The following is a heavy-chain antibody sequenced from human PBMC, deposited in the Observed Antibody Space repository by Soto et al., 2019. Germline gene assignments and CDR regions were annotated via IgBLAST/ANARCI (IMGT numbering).Heavy chain of an antibody. CDR1: GFTFTSCA. CDR2: ISGSGGST. J-gene: IGHJ4*02. CDR3: AKEYYDFWSGYYTGPGY. Sequence: GGLLRLSRAASGFTFTSCAMSWVHQAPGKGLEWVSAISGSGGSTYYADSVKGRFTISRDNSKNTLYLQMNSLRAEDTAVYYCAKEYYDFWSGYYTGPGYWGQGTLVTVSS. V-gene: IGHV3-23*01. D-gene: IGHD3-3*01.